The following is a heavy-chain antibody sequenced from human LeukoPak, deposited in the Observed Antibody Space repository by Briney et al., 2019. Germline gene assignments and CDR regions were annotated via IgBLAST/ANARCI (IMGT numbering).Heavy chain of an antibody. CDR2: ISWDGGST. V-gene: IGHV3-43*01. CDR1: GFTFHVYT. J-gene: IGHJ4*02. CDR3: AMGGYYDSSGYRL. D-gene: IGHD3-22*01. Sequence: GGSLRLSCAASGFTFHVYTMHWVRRAPGKGLEWGSLISWDGGSTYYADSVKGRFTITRDNSKNSLYLQMNSLRTEDTALYYCAMGGYYDSSGYRLWGQGTLVTVSS.